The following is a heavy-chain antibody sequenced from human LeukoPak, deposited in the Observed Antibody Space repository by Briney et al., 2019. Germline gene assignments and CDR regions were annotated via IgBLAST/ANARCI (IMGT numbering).Heavy chain of an antibody. CDR3: ARDGDHSSSSLSWFDP. Sequence: ASVKVSCKASGYTFTSYYMHWVRQAPGQGLEWMGIINPSAGTTTYAQKFQGRATMTSDMSTSTVYMELSSLRSEDTAVYYCARDGDHSSSSLSWFDPWGQGTLVTVSS. CDR2: INPSAGTT. J-gene: IGHJ5*02. V-gene: IGHV1-46*01. D-gene: IGHD6-6*01. CDR1: GYTFTSYY.